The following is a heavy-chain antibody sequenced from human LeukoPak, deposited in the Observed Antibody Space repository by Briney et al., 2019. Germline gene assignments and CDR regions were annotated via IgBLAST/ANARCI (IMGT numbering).Heavy chain of an antibody. J-gene: IGHJ5*02. V-gene: IGHV4-59*12. CDR1: GGSISGYH. Sequence: PSETLSLTCNVSGGSISGYHWSWIRQPPGKGLEWLGYIYYSGSSNYNPSLKSRVTISADTSKNQFSLKLSSVTAADTALYYCARDIKVVNPNNWLDPWGQGTLVTVSS. D-gene: IGHD3-22*01. CDR2: IYYSGSS. CDR3: ARDIKVVNPNNWLDP.